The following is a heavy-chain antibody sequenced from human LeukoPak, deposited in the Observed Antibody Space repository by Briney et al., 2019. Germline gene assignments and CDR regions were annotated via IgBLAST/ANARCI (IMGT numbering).Heavy chain of an antibody. Sequence: ASVKVSCKASGYTFTSYGISWVRQAPGQGLEWMGWISAYNGNTNYAQKLQGRVTMTTDTSTSTAYMELRSLRSDDTAVYYCARDLCWAASSGCRPAGYYGMDVWGQGTTVTVSS. D-gene: IGHD6-19*01. CDR2: ISAYNGNT. CDR3: ARDLCWAASSGCRPAGYYGMDV. V-gene: IGHV1-18*01. J-gene: IGHJ6*02. CDR1: GYTFTSYG.